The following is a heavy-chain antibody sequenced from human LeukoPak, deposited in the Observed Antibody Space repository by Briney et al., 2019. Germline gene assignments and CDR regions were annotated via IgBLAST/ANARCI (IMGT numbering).Heavy chain of an antibody. CDR3: ARAHRRYCSGGSCYIIWFNP. Sequence: ASEKVSCKASGYTFTGYYMHWVRQAPGQGLEWMGWINPNSGGTNYAQKFQGRVTMTRDTSISTAYMELSRLRSDDTAVYYCARAHRRYCSGGSCYIIWFNPWGQGTLVTVSS. J-gene: IGHJ5*02. D-gene: IGHD2-15*01. CDR2: INPNSGGT. V-gene: IGHV1-2*02. CDR1: GYTFTGYY.